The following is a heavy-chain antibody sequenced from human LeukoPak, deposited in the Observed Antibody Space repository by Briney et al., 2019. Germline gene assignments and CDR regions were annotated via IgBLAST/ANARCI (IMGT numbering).Heavy chain of an antibody. J-gene: IGHJ4*02. D-gene: IGHD1-14*01. Sequence: ASVKVSCKASGYSFTTYYMHWVRQAPGQGLEWVGWISAYNGNTNYAQKLQGRVTMTTDTSTSTAYMELRSLRSDDTAVYYCATVSESVYGDYWGQGTLVTVSS. CDR3: ATVSESVYGDY. V-gene: IGHV1-18*04. CDR1: GYSFTTYY. CDR2: ISAYNGNT.